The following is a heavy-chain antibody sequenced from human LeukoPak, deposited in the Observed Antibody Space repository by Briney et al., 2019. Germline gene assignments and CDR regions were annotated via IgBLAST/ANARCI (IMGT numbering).Heavy chain of an antibody. V-gene: IGHV3-48*03. D-gene: IGHD6-13*01. CDR3: ATSRWSGGGYDAFAM. CDR1: GFTFSTYE. J-gene: IGHJ3*02. Sequence: GGSLRLSCAASGFTFSTYEMNWVRQAPGKGLEWVSYISSSGSTINYADSLKGRFAISRDNAKNSLYLQMNSLRAEDTALYYCATSRWSGGGYDAFAMWGQGTVVTVSS. CDR2: ISSSGSTI.